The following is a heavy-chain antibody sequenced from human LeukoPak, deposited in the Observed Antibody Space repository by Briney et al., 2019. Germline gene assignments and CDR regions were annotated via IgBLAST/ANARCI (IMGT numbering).Heavy chain of an antibody. D-gene: IGHD6-19*01. CDR2: IIPIFGTA. V-gene: IGHV1-69*13. Sequence: SVKVSCKASGGTFSSYAISWVRQAPGQGLEWMGGIIPIFGTANYAQKFQGRVTITADESTSTAYMELSSLRSEDTAVYYCVWRWLVPNFCDYWGQGTLVTVSS. J-gene: IGHJ4*02. CDR1: GGTFSSYA. CDR3: VWRWLVPNFCDY.